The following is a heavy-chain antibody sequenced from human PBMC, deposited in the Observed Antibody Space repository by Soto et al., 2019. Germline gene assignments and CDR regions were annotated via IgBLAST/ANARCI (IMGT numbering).Heavy chain of an antibody. CDR2: ISSSSSTI. Sequence: PGGSLRLSCAASGFTFISYSMNWVRQAPGKGLEWVSYISSSSSTIYYADSVKGRFTISRDNAKNSLYLQMNSLRAEDTAVYYCARESLGDKSDYWGQGTLVTVSS. V-gene: IGHV3-48*04. CDR1: GFTFISYS. D-gene: IGHD2-21*01. CDR3: ARESLGDKSDY. J-gene: IGHJ4*02.